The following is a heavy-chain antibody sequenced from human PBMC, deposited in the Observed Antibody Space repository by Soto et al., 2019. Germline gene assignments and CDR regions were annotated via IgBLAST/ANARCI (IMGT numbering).Heavy chain of an antibody. D-gene: IGHD6-6*01. J-gene: IGHJ3*02. CDR2: IIPIFGTA. CDR3: ARVSSSSSENDAFYI. Sequence: ASVKVSCKASGGTFSSYAISWVRQAPGQGLEWMGGIIPIFGTANYAQKFQGRVTITADESTSTAYMELSSLRSEDTAVYYCARVSSSSSENDAFYIWGQGTMVTVSS. CDR1: GGTFSSYA. V-gene: IGHV1-69*13.